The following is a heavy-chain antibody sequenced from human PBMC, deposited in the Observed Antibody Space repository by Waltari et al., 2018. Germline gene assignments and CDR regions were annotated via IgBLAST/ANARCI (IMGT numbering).Heavy chain of an antibody. CDR2: IYHSGST. V-gene: IGHV4-38-2*02. D-gene: IGHD3-22*01. Sequence: QVQLQESGPGLVKPSETLSLTCTVSGYSISSGYYWGWIRQPPGKGLEWIGSIYHSGSTYYNPSLKSRVTISVDTSKNQFSLKLSSVTAADTAVYYCARAPITMIVVVIGQGAFDIWGQGTMVTVSS. CDR3: ARAPITMIVVVIGQGAFDI. J-gene: IGHJ3*02. CDR1: GYSISSGYY.